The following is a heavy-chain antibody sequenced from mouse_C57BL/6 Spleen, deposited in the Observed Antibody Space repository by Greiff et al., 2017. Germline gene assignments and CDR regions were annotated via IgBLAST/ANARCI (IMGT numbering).Heavy chain of an antibody. CDR3: ARRATTVVAPYWYFDV. V-gene: IGHV3-6*01. CDR1: GYSITSGYY. CDR2: ISYDGSN. J-gene: IGHJ1*03. Sequence: DVQLQESGPGLVKPSQSLSLTCSVTGYSITSGYYWNWIRQFPGNKLEWMGYISYDGSNNYNPSLKNRISITRDTSKNQFFLKLNSVTTEDTATYYCARRATTVVAPYWYFDVWGTGTTVTVSS. D-gene: IGHD1-1*01.